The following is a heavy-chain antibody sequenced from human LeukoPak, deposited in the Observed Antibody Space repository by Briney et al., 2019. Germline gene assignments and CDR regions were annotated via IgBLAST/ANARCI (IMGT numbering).Heavy chain of an antibody. V-gene: IGHV3-20*04. CDR3: ARDAFSYYYYYMDV. Sequence: PGGSLRLSCAASGFTFDDYGMSWVRQAPGKGLEWVSGINWNGGSTGYADSVKGRFTISRDNAKNSLYLQMNSLRAEDTAVYYCARDAFSYYYYYMDVWGKGTTVTVSS. J-gene: IGHJ6*03. CDR1: GFTFDDYG. CDR2: INWNGGST.